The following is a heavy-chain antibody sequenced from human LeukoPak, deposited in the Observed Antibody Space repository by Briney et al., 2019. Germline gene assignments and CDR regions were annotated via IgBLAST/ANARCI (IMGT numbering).Heavy chain of an antibody. CDR3: ARVPKNCSGGSCYSGHDY. CDR1: GGSISSYY. Sequence: SETLSLTCTVSGGSISSYYWSWIRQPAGKGLEWIGRIYTSGSTNYNPSLKSRVTMSVDTSKNQFSLKLSSVTAADTAVYYCARVPKNCSGGSCYSGHDYWGKGTLVTVSS. V-gene: IGHV4-4*07. D-gene: IGHD2-15*01. J-gene: IGHJ4*02. CDR2: IYTSGST.